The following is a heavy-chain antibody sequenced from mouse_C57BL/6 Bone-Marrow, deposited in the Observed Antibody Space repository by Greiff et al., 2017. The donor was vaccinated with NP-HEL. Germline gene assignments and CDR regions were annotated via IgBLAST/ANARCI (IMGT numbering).Heavy chain of an antibody. CDR2: IYPGSGNT. V-gene: IGHV1-76*01. Sequence: VQLVESGAELVRPGASVKLSCKASGYTFTDYYINWVKQRPGQGLEWIARIYPGSGNTYYNEKFKGKAPLTVEKSSSTAYMQLSSLTSEDSAVYFCGREIYDGYYDYFDYWGQGTTLTVSS. CDR1: GYTFTDYY. CDR3: GREIYDGYYDYFDY. D-gene: IGHD2-3*01. J-gene: IGHJ2*01.